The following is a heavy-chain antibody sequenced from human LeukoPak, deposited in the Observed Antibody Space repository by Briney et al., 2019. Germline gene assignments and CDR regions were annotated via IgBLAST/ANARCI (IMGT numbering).Heavy chain of an antibody. CDR2: ISGSGGNT. J-gene: IGHJ4*02. CDR3: AKAGRDIVVVPAALDY. CDR1: GFTFSSCG. Sequence: GGSLRLSCAASGFTFSSCGMSWVRQAPGKGLEWVSAISGSGGNTYYADSVKGRFTISRDNSKNTLYLQMNSLRAEDTAVHYCAKAGRDIVVVPAALDYWGQGTLVTVSS. V-gene: IGHV3-23*01. D-gene: IGHD2-2*01.